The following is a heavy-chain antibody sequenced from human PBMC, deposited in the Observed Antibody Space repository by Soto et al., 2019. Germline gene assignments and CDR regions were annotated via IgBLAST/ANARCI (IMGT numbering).Heavy chain of an antibody. Sequence: EVQLVESGGGLVQPGGSLRLSCVASGITFSNYSMHWVRLAPGKGLEYVSGISSSGTGTYYANSVKGRFTISRDNSKNTLYLQMGSLREEDMAIYYCASRYCSGATCNGWFDPWGQGTLVTVSP. CDR1: GITFSNYS. CDR2: ISSSGTGT. CDR3: ASRYCSGATCNGWFDP. J-gene: IGHJ5*02. D-gene: IGHD2-15*01. V-gene: IGHV3-64*01.